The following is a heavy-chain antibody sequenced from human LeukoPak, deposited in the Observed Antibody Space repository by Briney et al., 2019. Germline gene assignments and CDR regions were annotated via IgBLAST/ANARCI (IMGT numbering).Heavy chain of an antibody. CDR2: ISGSGGST. D-gene: IGHD5-12*01. Sequence: GGSLRLSCAPSGFTFSSYAMSWVRQAPGKGLEWVSAISGSGGSTYYADSVKGRFTISRDNSKNTLYLQMNSLRAEDTAVYYCAKDLGYSGYDLAGYWGQGTLVTVSS. CDR3: AKDLGYSGYDLAGY. V-gene: IGHV3-23*01. J-gene: IGHJ4*02. CDR1: GFTFSSYA.